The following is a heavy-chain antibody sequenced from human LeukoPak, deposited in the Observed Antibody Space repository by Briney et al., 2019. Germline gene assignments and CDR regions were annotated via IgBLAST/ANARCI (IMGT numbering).Heavy chain of an antibody. CDR3: VRVHHYDYVWGSYRYTDEVDY. D-gene: IGHD3-16*02. J-gene: IGHJ4*02. CDR1: GYTFTSYG. CDR2: ISAYNGNT. V-gene: IGHV1-18*01. Sequence: GASVKVSCKASGYTFTSYGISWVRQAPGQGLEWMGWISAYNGNTNYAQKLQGRVTMTTDTSTSTAYMELRSLRSDDTAVYYCVRVHHYDYVWGSYRYTDEVDYWGQGTLVTVSS.